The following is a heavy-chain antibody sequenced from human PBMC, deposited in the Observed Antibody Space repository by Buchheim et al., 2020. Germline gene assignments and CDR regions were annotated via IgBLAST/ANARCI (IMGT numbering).Heavy chain of an antibody. V-gene: IGHV4-31*03. J-gene: IGHJ5*02. Sequence: QVQLQESGPGLVKPSQTLSLTCTVSGGSISSGGYYWSWIRQHPGKGLEWIGYIYYSGSTYYNPSLKSRVTISVDTSKNQFSLKLSSVTAADTAVYYCARDQSPYYDFWSGYYSHWFDPWGQGTL. CDR1: GGSISSGGYY. CDR2: IYYSGST. CDR3: ARDQSPYYDFWSGYYSHWFDP. D-gene: IGHD3-3*01.